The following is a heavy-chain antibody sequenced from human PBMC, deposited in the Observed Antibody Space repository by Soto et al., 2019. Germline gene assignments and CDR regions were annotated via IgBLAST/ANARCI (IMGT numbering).Heavy chain of an antibody. J-gene: IGHJ4*02. V-gene: IGHV3-30-3*01. D-gene: IGHD3-22*01. Sequence: GGSLRLSCAASGFTFSSYAMHWVRQAPGKGLEWVAVISYDGSNKYYADSVKGRFTISRDSSKNTLYLQMNSLRAEDTAVYYCARDADYDSSGYYYDYWGQGTLVTVSS. CDR2: ISYDGSNK. CDR3: ARDADYDSSGYYYDY. CDR1: GFTFSSYA.